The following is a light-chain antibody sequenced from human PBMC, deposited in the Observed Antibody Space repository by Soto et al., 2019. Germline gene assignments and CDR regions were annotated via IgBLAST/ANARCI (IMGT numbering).Light chain of an antibody. Sequence: EIVLTQSPGTLSLSPGERATLSCRASQSVSSSYLAWYQQNRGQAPRLLIYGASSRAPGIPDRFGGSGSGTDFTLTISRLEPEDFAVYYWQQYGSSRWTFGQGTKV. J-gene: IGKJ1*01. CDR2: GAS. CDR1: QSVSSSY. CDR3: QQYGSSRWT. V-gene: IGKV3-20*01.